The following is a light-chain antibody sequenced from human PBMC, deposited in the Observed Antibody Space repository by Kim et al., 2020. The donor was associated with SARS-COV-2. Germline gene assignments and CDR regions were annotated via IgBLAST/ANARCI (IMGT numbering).Light chain of an antibody. CDR1: ESISSY. V-gene: IGKV1-39*01. J-gene: IGKJ4*01. CDR3: QQSYSTPLT. CDR2: ATS. Sequence: SASIGDSVTITCRESESISSYLQWYQQNTGKAPKPVICATSCLQSGAPSRFSGSGSETDFTLTISSLQPEDFASYYCQQSYSTPLTFGRETKVEI.